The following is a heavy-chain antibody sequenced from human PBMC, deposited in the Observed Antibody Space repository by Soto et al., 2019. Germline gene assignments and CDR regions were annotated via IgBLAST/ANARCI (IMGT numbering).Heavy chain of an antibody. CDR1: GFSLSTSGVG. J-gene: IGHJ4*02. V-gene: IGHV2-5*02. Sequence: GSGPTLVNPTQTLTLTCTFSGFSLSTSGVGVGWIRQPPGKALEWLALIYWDDDKRYSPSLKSRLTITKDTSKNQVVLTMTNMDPVDTATYYCAHIPEWPAYFDYWGQGTLVNVSS. CDR2: IYWDDDK. D-gene: IGHD2-8*01. CDR3: AHIPEWPAYFDY.